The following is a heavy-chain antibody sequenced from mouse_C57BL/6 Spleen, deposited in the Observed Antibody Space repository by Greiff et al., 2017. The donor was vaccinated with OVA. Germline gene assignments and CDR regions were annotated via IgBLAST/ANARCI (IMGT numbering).Heavy chain of an antibody. Sequence: VQLQQSGPELVKPGASVKISCKASGYTFTDYYMNWVKQSHGKSLEWIGDINPNNGGTSYNQKFKGKATLTVDKSSSTAYMELRSLTSEDSAVYYCARGLDHYYAMDYWGQGTSVTVSS. D-gene: IGHD3-3*01. V-gene: IGHV1-26*01. CDR2: INPNNGGT. CDR1: GYTFTDYY. J-gene: IGHJ4*01. CDR3: ARGLDHYYAMDY.